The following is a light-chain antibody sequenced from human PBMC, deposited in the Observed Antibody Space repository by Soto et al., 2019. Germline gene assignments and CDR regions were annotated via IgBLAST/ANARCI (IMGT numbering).Light chain of an antibody. Sequence: QSVLTQPRSVSGSPGQSVTISCTGTSSDVGYYNYVSWYQQHPGTAPKLMIYDVSMRPSGVPDRFSGSKSGNTASLTISGLQAEDEADYYCCSYAGSYTSYVFGTGTKVTVL. CDR3: CSYAGSYTSYV. V-gene: IGLV2-11*01. CDR1: SSDVGYYNY. CDR2: DVS. J-gene: IGLJ1*01.